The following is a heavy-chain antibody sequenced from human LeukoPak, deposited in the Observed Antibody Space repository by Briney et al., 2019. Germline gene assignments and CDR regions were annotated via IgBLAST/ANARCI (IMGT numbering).Heavy chain of an antibody. V-gene: IGHV3-7*01. Sequence: GGSLRLSCAASGFTFTSYWINWVRQAPGKGLEWVAVINQDGSEKYYVDSVKGRFTISRDNAKNSLYLQMNSLRAEDTAVYYCARDWFGETWGQGTLVTVSS. J-gene: IGHJ5*02. D-gene: IGHD3-10*01. CDR2: INQDGSEK. CDR3: ARDWFGET. CDR1: GFTFTSYW.